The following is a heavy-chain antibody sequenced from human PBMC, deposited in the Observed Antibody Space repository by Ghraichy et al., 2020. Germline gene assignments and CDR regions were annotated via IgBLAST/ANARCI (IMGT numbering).Heavy chain of an antibody. Sequence: SQTLSLTCTVSGGSISSSSYYWGWIRQPPGKGLEWIGSIYYSGSTYYNPSLKSRVTISVDTSKNQFSLKLSSVTAADTAVYYCARRRGGFWSAALWYWGQGTLVTVSS. CDR1: GGSISSSSYY. V-gene: IGHV4-39*07. CDR2: IYYSGST. D-gene: IGHD3-3*01. J-gene: IGHJ4*02. CDR3: ARRRGGFWSAALWY.